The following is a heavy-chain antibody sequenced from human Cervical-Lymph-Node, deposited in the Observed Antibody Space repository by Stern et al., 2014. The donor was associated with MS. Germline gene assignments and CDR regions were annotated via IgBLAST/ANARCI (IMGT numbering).Heavy chain of an antibody. D-gene: IGHD2-2*01. J-gene: IGHJ5*02. CDR3: ASANCSSTSCPNWFDP. V-gene: IGHV4-30-4*01. CDR1: GGSISSGAYY. CDR2: IYYSGST. Sequence: VQLVESGPGLVKPSQTLSLTCTVSGGSISSGAYYWSWIRQPPGNGLEWIGYIYYSGSTYYNPSLKSRVTISVNTSKNQFSLKLSSVTAADTAVYYCASANCSSTSCPNWFDPWGQGTLVTVSS.